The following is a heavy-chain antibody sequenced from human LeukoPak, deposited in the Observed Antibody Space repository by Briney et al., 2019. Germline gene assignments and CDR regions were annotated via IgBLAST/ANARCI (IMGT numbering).Heavy chain of an antibody. CDR3: VRGDWYFES. J-gene: IGHJ4*02. V-gene: IGHV3-7*04. Sequence: GGSLRLSCVTSGFTFSDSRMTWVRQAPGKGLQWVANVNRDGTEKHFLDSVEGRFTISRDNAKKSLYLQMSSLRPQDTAVYFCVRGDWYFESWGQGTLGTVSS. CDR1: GFTFSDSR. D-gene: IGHD2-21*01. CDR2: VNRDGTEK.